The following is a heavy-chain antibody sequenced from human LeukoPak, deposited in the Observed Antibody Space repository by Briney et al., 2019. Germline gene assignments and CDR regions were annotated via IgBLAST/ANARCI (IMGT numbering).Heavy chain of an antibody. D-gene: IGHD3-22*01. Sequence: ASVTVSCKASGYTFTSYGISWVRQAPGQGLEWMGWISAYNGNTNYAQKLQGRVTMTTDTSTSTAYMELRSLRSDDTAVYYCAREGGYYDSSGLFDYWGQGTLVTVSS. CDR3: AREGGYYDSSGLFDY. V-gene: IGHV1-18*01. J-gene: IGHJ4*02. CDR1: GYTFTSYG. CDR2: ISAYNGNT.